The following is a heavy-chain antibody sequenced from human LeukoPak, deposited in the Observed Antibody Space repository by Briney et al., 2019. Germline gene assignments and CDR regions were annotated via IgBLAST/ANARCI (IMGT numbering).Heavy chain of an antibody. D-gene: IGHD1-26*01. CDR3: AREYSGSPHGY. V-gene: IGHV3-48*04. CDR1: GFTSSSYS. CDR2: ISSSSSAI. Sequence: PGGSLRLSCAASGFTSSSYSMNWVRQAPGKGLEWVAYISSSSSAIYYADSVKGRFTISRDNAKNSLYLQMNSLRAEDTAVYYCAREYSGSPHGYWGQGTLVTVSS. J-gene: IGHJ4*02.